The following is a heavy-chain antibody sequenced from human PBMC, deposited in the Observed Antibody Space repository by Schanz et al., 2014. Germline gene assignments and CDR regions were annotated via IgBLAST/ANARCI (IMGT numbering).Heavy chain of an antibody. CDR2: ISSSSSYI. CDR1: GFTFITYT. J-gene: IGHJ4*02. CDR3: ARSRGFDSIFDF. D-gene: IGHD5-12*01. Sequence: EVQLVESGGGVVQPGGSLRLSCATSGFTFITYTMNWVRQAPGKGLEWVSSISSSSSYISYADSVKGRFTISRDNAKNSLYLQMNSLRAEDTAVYYCARSRGFDSIFDFWGRGTLVTVSS. V-gene: IGHV3-21*01.